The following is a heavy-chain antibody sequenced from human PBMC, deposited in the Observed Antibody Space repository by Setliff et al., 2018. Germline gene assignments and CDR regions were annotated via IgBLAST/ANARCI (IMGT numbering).Heavy chain of an antibody. V-gene: IGHV4-61*09. CDR3: ARAGYYGSGTYTL. CDR1: GGSLSSGPYY. CDR2: IYVGRNT. D-gene: IGHD3-10*01. J-gene: IGHJ4*02. Sequence: SETLSLTCTVSGGSLSSGPYYWTWVRQPAGKGLEWIGQIYVGRNTYYNPSLESRVTISLDTSKNQFSLNLTSVTAADTAVYYCARAGYYGSGTYTLWGQGTLVTVSS.